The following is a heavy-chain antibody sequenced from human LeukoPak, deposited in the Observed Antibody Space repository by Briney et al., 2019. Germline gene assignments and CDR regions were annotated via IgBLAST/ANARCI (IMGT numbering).Heavy chain of an antibody. CDR3: VVTTSYFDY. CDR2: IYSGGST. Sequence: PGGSLRLSCAASGFTFSNYGMSWVRQTSGKGLEWVSVIYSGGSTYYADSVKGRFTISRDNSKNTLYLQMNSLRAEDTAVYYCVVTTSYFDYWGQGTLVTVSS. D-gene: IGHD4-17*01. V-gene: IGHV3-53*01. CDR1: GFTFSNYG. J-gene: IGHJ4*02.